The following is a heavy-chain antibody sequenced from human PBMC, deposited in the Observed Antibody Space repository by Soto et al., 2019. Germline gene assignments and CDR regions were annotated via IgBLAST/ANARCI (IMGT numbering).Heavy chain of an antibody. CDR2: VYPGDSGT. J-gene: IGHJ6*02. CDR3: ARGGGCGGRCYHYGIDV. D-gene: IGHD2-15*01. Sequence: GESLKISCKGSGYSFTSFWIGWVRQMPGKGLEWMGIVYPGDSGTTYSPSFEGQVTISVDKSISTAYVQWSSLRASDTAIYYCARGGGCGGRCYHYGIDVWGQGTTVTVSS. CDR1: GYSFTSFW. V-gene: IGHV5-51*01.